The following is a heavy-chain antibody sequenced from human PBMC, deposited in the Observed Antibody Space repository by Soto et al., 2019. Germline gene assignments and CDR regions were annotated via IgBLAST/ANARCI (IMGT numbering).Heavy chain of an antibody. Sequence: GGSLRLSCAASGFTFSSYAMHWVRQAPGKGLEWVAVISYDGSNKYYADSVKGRFTISRDNSKNTLYLQMNSLRAEDTAVYYCARDNSGLYYDILTGYYNVGAFDIWGQGTMVTVSS. CDR1: GFTFSSYA. J-gene: IGHJ3*02. V-gene: IGHV3-30-3*01. CDR2: ISYDGSNK. D-gene: IGHD3-9*01. CDR3: ARDNSGLYYDILTGYYNVGAFDI.